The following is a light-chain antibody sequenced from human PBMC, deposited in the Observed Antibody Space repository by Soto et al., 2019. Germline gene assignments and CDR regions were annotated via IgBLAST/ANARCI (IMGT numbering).Light chain of an antibody. CDR2: AAS. CDR3: QQYHDWPLT. V-gene: IGKV1-8*01. CDR1: QGISSY. Sequence: AIRMTQSPSSFSASTGDRVTITCRASQGISSYLAWYQQKPGKAPKLLIYAASTLQSGVPSRFSGSGSGTDFTLTISSLQSEDFAVYYCQQYHDWPLTFGGGTKVDIK. J-gene: IGKJ4*01.